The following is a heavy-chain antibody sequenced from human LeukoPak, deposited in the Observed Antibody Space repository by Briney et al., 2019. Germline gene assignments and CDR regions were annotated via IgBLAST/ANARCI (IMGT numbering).Heavy chain of an antibody. J-gene: IGHJ4*02. CDR1: GFTFSSYA. CDR2: ISGSGGST. V-gene: IGHV3-23*01. D-gene: IGHD3-22*01. Sequence: GGSLRLSCAASGFTFSSYAMSWVRQAPGKGLEWVSAISGSGGSTYYADSVKGRFTISRDNSKNTLYLQMNSLRAEDTAVYYCARSYGVGYYDSSGPLDYWGQGTLVTVSS. CDR3: ARSYGVGYYDSSGPLDY.